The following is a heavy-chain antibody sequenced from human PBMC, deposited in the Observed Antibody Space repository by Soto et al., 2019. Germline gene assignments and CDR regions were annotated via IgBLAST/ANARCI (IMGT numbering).Heavy chain of an antibody. CDR2: ISAYNGNT. Sequence: ASVKVSCKASGYTFTSYGISWVRQAPGQGLEWMGWISAYNGNTNYAQKLQGRVTMTTDTSTSTAYMELRSLRSDDTAVYYCARFTVAARPNYYYGMDVWGQGTTVTV. CDR1: GYTFTSYG. J-gene: IGHJ6*02. V-gene: IGHV1-18*01. CDR3: ARFTVAARPNYYYGMDV. D-gene: IGHD6-6*01.